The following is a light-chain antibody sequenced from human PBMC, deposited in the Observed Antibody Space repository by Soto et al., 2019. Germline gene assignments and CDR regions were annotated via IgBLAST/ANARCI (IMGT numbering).Light chain of an antibody. CDR2: AAS. CDR1: QSIGNY. CDR3: QQSYGTPLT. V-gene: IGKV1-39*01. Sequence: GDRVTITCRASQSIGNYLNRYQQKTGRAPKLLIFAASSLQSGVPSRFSGGGSGTDFILTISSLQPEDFASYYCQQSYGTPLTFGGGTKVEIK. J-gene: IGKJ4*01.